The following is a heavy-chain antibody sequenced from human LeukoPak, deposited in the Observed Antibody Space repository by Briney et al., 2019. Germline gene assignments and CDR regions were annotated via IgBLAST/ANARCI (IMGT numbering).Heavy chain of an antibody. CDR3: ASSPHFGGKYYFDY. Sequence: TLSLTCTVSGGSISSGGYYWSWLRQHGGKGLEWIGYIYYSGSTYYNPSLNTRVTISVDTSKNQYSLKLSSVTAADTAVYYCASSPHFGGKYYFDYWGQGTLVTVSS. J-gene: IGHJ4*02. CDR2: IYYSGST. CDR1: GGSISSGGYY. V-gene: IGHV4-31*03. D-gene: IGHD3-10*01.